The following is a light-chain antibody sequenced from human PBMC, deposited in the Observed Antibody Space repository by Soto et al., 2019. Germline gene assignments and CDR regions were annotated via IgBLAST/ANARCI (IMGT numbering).Light chain of an antibody. Sequence: AIRMTQSPSSFSASTGDRVTITCRASQSIGTYLAWYQQIPGRAPELLIFAASTLQRGVPSRFSGSGSGTDFTLTISCLQSEDFATYYCQQYYIYPPTFGGGTKVEIK. CDR1: QSIGTY. CDR3: QQYYIYPPT. J-gene: IGKJ4*01. V-gene: IGKV1-8*01. CDR2: AAS.